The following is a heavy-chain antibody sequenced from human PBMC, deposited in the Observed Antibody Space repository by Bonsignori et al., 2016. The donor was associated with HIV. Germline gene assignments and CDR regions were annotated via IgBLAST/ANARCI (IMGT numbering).Heavy chain of an antibody. V-gene: IGHV3-23*01. CDR3: AKRGAARTFDY. CDR2: ISGSGGST. Sequence: GESLKISCAASGFTFSSYAMSWVRQAPGKGLEWVSAISGSGGSTYYADSVKGRFTISRDNSKNTLYLQMNSLRAEDTAVYYCAKRGAARTFDYWGQGTLVTVSS. D-gene: IGHD6-6*01. CDR1: GFTFSSYA. J-gene: IGHJ4*02.